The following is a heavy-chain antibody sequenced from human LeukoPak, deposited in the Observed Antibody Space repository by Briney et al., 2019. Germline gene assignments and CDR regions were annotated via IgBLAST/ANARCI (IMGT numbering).Heavy chain of an antibody. J-gene: IGHJ4*02. Sequence: GASVKVSCKASGYTFTSYYMHWVRQAPGQGLEWMGIINPSGGSTSYAQKFQGRVTMTRDTSTSAAYMELSSLRSEDTAVYYCARDLGSRDGYNPPNLFDNWGQGTLVTVSS. CDR3: ARDLGSRDGYNPPNLFDN. CDR1: GYTFTSYY. V-gene: IGHV1-46*01. D-gene: IGHD5-24*01. CDR2: INPSGGST.